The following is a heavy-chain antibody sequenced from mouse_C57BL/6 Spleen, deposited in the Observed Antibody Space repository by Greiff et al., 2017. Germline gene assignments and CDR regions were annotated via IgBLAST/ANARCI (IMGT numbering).Heavy chain of an antibody. CDR2: ISYDGSN. CDR1: GYSITSGYY. Sequence: EVKLQESGPGLVKPSQSLSLTCSVTGYSITSGYYWNWIRQFPGNKLVWLGYISYDGSNNYNPTFKNRISITRDTSNNQFFLKMNSVATEDTATYYCAGKNYDGSSSGAMDYWGQGTSVTVAS. V-gene: IGHV3-6*01. J-gene: IGHJ4*01. D-gene: IGHD1-1*01. CDR3: AGKNYDGSSSGAMDY.